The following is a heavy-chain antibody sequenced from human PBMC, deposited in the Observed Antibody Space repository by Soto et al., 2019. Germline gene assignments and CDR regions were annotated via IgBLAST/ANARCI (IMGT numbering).Heavy chain of an antibody. CDR3: ARERYYYGSGTLLGGMDV. CDR1: GFTFSSYG. V-gene: IGHV3-33*01. J-gene: IGHJ6*02. D-gene: IGHD3-10*01. Sequence: QVQLVESGGGVVQPGRSLRLSCAASGFTFSSYGMHWVRQATGKGLEWVAVIWYDGSNKYYADSVKGRFTISRDNXXXXXXXXXXXXXXXXTAVYYCARERYYYGSGTLLGGMDVWGQGTTVTVSS. CDR2: IWYDGSNK.